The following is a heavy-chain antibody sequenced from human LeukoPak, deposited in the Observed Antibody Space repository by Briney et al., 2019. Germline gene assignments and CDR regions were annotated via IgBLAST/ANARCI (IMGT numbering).Heavy chain of an antibody. CDR1: GGTFSNYA. CDR3: VRTCDAVTGAFDI. D-gene: IGHD2-21*01. J-gene: IGHJ3*02. Sequence: SVKVSCKASGGTFSNYAISWVRQAPGQGLEWMGRIIPMLDIANYAQKFQGRVTISADKSTSTASMELSSLRSEDTAVYYCVRTCDAVTGAFDIWGQGTMVTVSS. CDR2: IIPMLDIA. V-gene: IGHV1-69*04.